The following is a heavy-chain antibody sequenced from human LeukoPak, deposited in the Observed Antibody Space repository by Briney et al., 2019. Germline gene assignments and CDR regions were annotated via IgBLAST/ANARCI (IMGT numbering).Heavy chain of an antibody. J-gene: IGHJ5*02. D-gene: IGHD3-10*01. V-gene: IGHV1-2*02. CDR2: INPNSGGT. Sequence: ASVKVSCKASGYTFTGYYMHWVRQAPGQGPEWMGWINPNSGGTNYAQKFQGRVTMTRDTSISTAYMELSRLRSDDTAVYYCARDLYYYYGSGSYYNPNWFDPWGQGTLVTVSS. CDR3: ARDLYYYYGSGSYYNPNWFDP. CDR1: GYTFTGYY.